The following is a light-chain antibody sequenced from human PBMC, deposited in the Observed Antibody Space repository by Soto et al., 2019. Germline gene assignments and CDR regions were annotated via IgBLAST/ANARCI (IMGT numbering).Light chain of an antibody. V-gene: IGLV2-8*01. Sequence: QSALTQPPSAAGSPGQSVTISCTGTSSDVGGYNYVSWYQHHPGNAPKVIIYEVSKRPSGVPDRFSGSKSGNTASLTISGLQAEDEADYYCSSYTSSSTLWLFGGGTKVTVL. CDR3: SSYTSSSTLWL. CDR1: SSDVGGYNY. CDR2: EVS. J-gene: IGLJ3*02.